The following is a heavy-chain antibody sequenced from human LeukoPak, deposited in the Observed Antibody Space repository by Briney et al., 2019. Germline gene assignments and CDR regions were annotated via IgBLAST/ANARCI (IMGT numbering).Heavy chain of an antibody. V-gene: IGHV3-9*01. CDR2: ISWNSGSI. J-gene: IGHJ6*03. CDR1: GFTFDDYA. CDR3: ARGRLSGMDV. Sequence: GGSLRLSCAASGFTFDDYAMHWVRQAPGKGLEWVSGISWNSGSIGYADSVKGRFTLSRDNANNSLYLQMNSLRAEDTAVYYCARGRLSGMDVWGKGTTVTVSS.